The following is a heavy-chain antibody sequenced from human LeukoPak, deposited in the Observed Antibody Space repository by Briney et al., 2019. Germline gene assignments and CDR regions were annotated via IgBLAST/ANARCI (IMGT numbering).Heavy chain of an antibody. D-gene: IGHD3-22*01. V-gene: IGHV3-30-3*01. J-gene: IGHJ6*02. CDR1: GFTFSSYA. CDR2: ISYDGSNK. Sequence: GGSLRLSCAASGFTFSSYAMHWVRQAPGKGLEWVAVISYDGSNKYYADSVKGRFTISRDNSKNTLYLQMNSLGAEDTAVYYCARHYYDSSGYYSIYYYGMDVWGQGTTVTVSS. CDR3: ARHYYDSSGYYSIYYYGMDV.